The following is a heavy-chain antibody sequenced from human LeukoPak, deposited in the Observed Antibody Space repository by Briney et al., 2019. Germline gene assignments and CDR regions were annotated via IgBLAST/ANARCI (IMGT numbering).Heavy chain of an antibody. D-gene: IGHD6-19*01. J-gene: IGHJ4*02. CDR3: AKRGAVTGTEDY. V-gene: IGHV3-23*01. CDR2: ISGSGGST. CDR1: GFTFSSYA. Sequence: GGSLRLSCAASGFTFSSYAMSWVRQAPGKGLEWVSAISGSGGSTYYADSVRGRFTISRDNSKNTLYLQMNSLRAEDTAVYYCAKRGAVTGTEDYWGQGTLVTVSS.